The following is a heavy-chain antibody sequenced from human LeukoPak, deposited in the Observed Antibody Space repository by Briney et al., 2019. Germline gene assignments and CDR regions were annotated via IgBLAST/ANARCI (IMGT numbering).Heavy chain of an antibody. J-gene: IGHJ5*02. D-gene: IGHD1-26*01. Sequence: SETLSLTCAVYGGSFSSYYWSWIRQPPGKGLEWIGEINHRGSTNYKPSLKSRVTISVDTSKNQFSLKLSSVTAADTAVYYCARVPRWELLYPQGWFDPWGQGTLVTVSS. CDR2: INHRGST. CDR3: ARVPRWELLYPQGWFDP. V-gene: IGHV4-34*01. CDR1: GGSFSSYY.